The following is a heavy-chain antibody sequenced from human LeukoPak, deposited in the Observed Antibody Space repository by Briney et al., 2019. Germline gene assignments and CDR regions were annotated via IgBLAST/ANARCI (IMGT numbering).Heavy chain of an antibody. D-gene: IGHD3-3*01. CDR2: INHSGST. CDR3: ARGGRLYYDFWSGYFPNWFHP. CDR1: GGSFSGYY. Sequence: PSETLSLTCAVYGGSFSGYYWSWIRQPPGKGLEWIGEINHSGSTNYNPSLKSRVTISVDTSKNQFSLKLSSVTAADTAVYYCARGGRLYYDFWSGYFPNWFHPWGQGTLVTVSS. J-gene: IGHJ5*02. V-gene: IGHV4-34*01.